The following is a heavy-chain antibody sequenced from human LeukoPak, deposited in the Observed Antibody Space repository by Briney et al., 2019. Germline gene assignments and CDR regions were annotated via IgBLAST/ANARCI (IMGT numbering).Heavy chain of an antibody. D-gene: IGHD2-2*01. J-gene: IGHJ4*02. V-gene: IGHV3-23*01. Sequence: GGSLRLSCAASGFTFSSYAMSWVRQAPGKGLEWVSAISGSGGSTYYADSVKGRFTISRDNSKNTLYLQMNSLRADDTAVYYCAKGDLVVPAAIPDYWGQGTLVTVSS. CDR3: AKGDLVVPAAIPDY. CDR2: ISGSGGST. CDR1: GFTFSSYA.